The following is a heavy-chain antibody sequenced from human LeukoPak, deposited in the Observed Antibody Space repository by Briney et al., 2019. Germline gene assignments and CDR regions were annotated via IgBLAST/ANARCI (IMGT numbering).Heavy chain of an antibody. V-gene: IGHV4-39*01. CDR1: GGSISSSSYY. CDR3: ARHHYGYGDSYDY. D-gene: IGHD4-17*01. Sequence: SETLSLTCTVSGGSISSSSYYWGWIRQPPGKGLEWIGSIYYSGSTYYNPSLKSRVTISVDTSKNQFSLKLSSVTAADTAVYYCARHHYGYGDSYDYWGQGTLVSVSS. J-gene: IGHJ4*02. CDR2: IYYSGST.